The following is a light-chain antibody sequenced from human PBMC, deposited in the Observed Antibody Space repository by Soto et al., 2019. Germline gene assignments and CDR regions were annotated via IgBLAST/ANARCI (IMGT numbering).Light chain of an antibody. CDR2: DAS. V-gene: IGKV3-11*01. Sequence: EIVLTQSPATLSLSPGERATLSCRASQSVSSYLAWYQQKPGQAPRLLIYDASNRATGIPARFSGSGSGTYFTLTISSLEPEDFAVYYCQQRSNSPLFTFGPGTKVDIK. CDR3: QQRSNSPLFT. CDR1: QSVSSY. J-gene: IGKJ3*01.